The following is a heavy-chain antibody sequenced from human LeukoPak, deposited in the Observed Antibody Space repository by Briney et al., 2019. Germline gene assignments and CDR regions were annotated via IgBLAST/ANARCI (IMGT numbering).Heavy chain of an antibody. J-gene: IGHJ4*02. CDR2: ISSSSSFI. CDR1: GFTFSSYT. CDR3: AREIMVDY. V-gene: IGHV3-21*01. D-gene: IGHD2-8*01. Sequence: GRSLRLSCAASGFTFSSYTMNWVRQAPGRGLEWVSSISSSSSFIYYVDSVRGRFTISRDNAKNSLYLQMNSLRAEDTAVYYCAREIMVDYWGQGTLVTVSS.